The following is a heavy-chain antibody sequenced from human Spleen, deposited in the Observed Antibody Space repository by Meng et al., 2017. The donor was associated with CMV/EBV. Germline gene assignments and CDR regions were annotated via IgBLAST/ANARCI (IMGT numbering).Heavy chain of an antibody. CDR1: GFTFSDSY. V-gene: IGHV3-11*01. CDR3: ARDPYGGNSY. CDR2: ISSSGPIM. J-gene: IGHJ4*02. D-gene: IGHD4-23*01. Sequence: GGSLRLSCAASGFTFSDSYMNWIRQAPGKGLEWLSYISSSGPIMYYADSVKGRFTISRDNAKNSLYLQMNSLRAEDTAVYYCARDPYGGNSYWGQGTLVTVSS.